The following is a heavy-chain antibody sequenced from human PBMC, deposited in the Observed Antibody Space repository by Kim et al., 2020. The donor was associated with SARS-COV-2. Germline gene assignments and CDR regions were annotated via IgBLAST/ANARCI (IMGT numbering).Heavy chain of an antibody. D-gene: IGHD6-13*01. CDR1: GFTFSSYS. J-gene: IGHJ4*02. CDR2: ISSSSSTI. CDR3: AREGYSSSWYGGRGDY. Sequence: GGSLRLSCAASGFTFSSYSMNWVRQAPGKGLEWVSYISSSSSTIYYADSVKGRFTISRDNAKNSLYLQMNSLRAEDTAVYYCAREGYSSSWYGGRGDYWGQGTLVTVSS. V-gene: IGHV3-48*04.